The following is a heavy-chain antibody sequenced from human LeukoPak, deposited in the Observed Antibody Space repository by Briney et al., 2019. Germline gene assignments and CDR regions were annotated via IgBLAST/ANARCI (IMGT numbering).Heavy chain of an antibody. CDR2: IYYSGST. CDR1: GGSISSSSYY. CDR3: ARHRIVVVTGVRDAFDI. J-gene: IGHJ3*02. D-gene: IGHD2-21*02. Sequence: PSETLSLTCTVSGGSISSSSYYWGWIRQPPGKGLGWIGSIYYSGSTYYNPSLKSPVTISVDTSKNQFSLKLSSVTAADAAVYYCARHRIVVVTGVRDAFDIWGQGTMVTVSS. V-gene: IGHV4-39*01.